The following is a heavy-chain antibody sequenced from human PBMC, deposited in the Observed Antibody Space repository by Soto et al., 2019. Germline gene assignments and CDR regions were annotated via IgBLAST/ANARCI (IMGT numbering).Heavy chain of an antibody. Sequence: QVQLQESGPGLVKPSQTLSLTCTVSGDSVSSGNYYWSWIRQPPGKGLEWIGYIYYSGTTYYNPSLKSRLTISLDTSKNQFSLKLSSVTAADTAVYYCARGEGYCSSSSCYNWFGPWGQGTLVTVSS. V-gene: IGHV4-30-4*01. J-gene: IGHJ5*02. CDR3: ARGEGYCSSSSCYNWFGP. CDR1: GDSVSSGNYY. D-gene: IGHD2-2*02. CDR2: IYYSGTT.